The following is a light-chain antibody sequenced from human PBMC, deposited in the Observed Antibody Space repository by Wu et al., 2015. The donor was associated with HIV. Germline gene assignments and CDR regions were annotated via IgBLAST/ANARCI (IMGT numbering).Light chain of an antibody. CDR3: QQASSFPIT. CDR2: ASS. V-gene: IGKV1-12*01. Sequence: GDRVTITCRASQDISDWLVWYQQKPGKAPELLIYASSTLQHGVPSRFSGRRSGTDFTLTISSLQPEDFATYYCQQASSFPITFGQGTRLEIK. CDR1: QDISDW. J-gene: IGKJ5*01.